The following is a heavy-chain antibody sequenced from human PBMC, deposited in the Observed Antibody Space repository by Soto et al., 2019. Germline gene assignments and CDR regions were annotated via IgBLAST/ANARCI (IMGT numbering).Heavy chain of an antibody. J-gene: IGHJ3*01. V-gene: IGHV4-4*02. Sequence: QVRLQESGPGLVKPSWTVSLTCAVSGGSISSSHWWTWVRQSPGKGLEYIGEISHSGTSNSNPSLKSRVTLSVDKSKNHFSLTLTSVTAADTAVYYCARVVLTITRGAFDACGQGTLVIVSS. CDR3: ARVVLTITRGAFDA. CDR1: GGSISSSHW. CDR2: ISHSGTS. D-gene: IGHD3-9*01.